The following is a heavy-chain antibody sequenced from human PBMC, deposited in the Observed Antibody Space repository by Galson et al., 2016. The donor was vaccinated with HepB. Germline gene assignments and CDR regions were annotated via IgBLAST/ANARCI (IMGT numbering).Heavy chain of an antibody. D-gene: IGHD3-10*01. CDR3: ARRSSDAFDI. CDR2: IYPGDSDT. CDR1: GYRFTSYW. V-gene: IGHV5-51*01. Sequence: QSGAEVKKPGESLKISCEGSGYRFTSYWIGWVRQMPGKGLEWMGTIYPGDSDTRYSPSSQGQVTISADKSSSAAYLQWNSLKAADTAIYYCARRSSDAFDIWGQGTMITVSS. J-gene: IGHJ3*02.